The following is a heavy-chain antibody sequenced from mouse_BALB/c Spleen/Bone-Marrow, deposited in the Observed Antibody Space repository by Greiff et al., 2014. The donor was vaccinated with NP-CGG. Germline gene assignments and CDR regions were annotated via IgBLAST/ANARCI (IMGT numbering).Heavy chain of an antibody. D-gene: IGHD1-1*01. Sequence: LVESGAELVRPGTSVKVSCKASGYAFTNYLIEWLKQRPGQGLEWIGVLNPGSGGSHYNEKFKGKAILTADKSSSTAYMQLSSLTSDDSAVYFCARSTTVKDYFDYWGQGTTLTVSS. V-gene: IGHV1-54*01. CDR2: LNPGSGGS. CDR1: GYAFTNYL. CDR3: ARSTTVKDYFDY. J-gene: IGHJ2*01.